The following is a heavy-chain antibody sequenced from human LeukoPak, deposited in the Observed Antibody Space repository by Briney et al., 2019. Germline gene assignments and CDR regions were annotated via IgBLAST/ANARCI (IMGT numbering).Heavy chain of an antibody. CDR1: GFTFTIYW. J-gene: IGHJ4*02. V-gene: IGHV3-7*03. CDR2: IDQDGREK. D-gene: IGHD3-22*01. CDR3: ARALTDPWAMIVAFDY. Sequence: GGSLRLSCAASGFTFTIYWMSWVRQAPGKGLEWVANIDQDGREKSFVDSVKGRFSISRDNAKNTLYLQMNSLRAEDTAVYYCARALTDPWAMIVAFDYWGQGTLVTVSS.